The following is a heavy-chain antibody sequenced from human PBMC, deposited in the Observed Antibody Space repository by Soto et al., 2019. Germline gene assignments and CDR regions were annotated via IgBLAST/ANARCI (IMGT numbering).Heavy chain of an antibody. Sequence: ASVQVSCKASGYTFTSYAINWVRQATGQGLEWLRGIIPIFGTANYAQKFQGRVTITADKSTSTAYMERSSLRSEDTAVYYCASGRWYCSGTSCAEGYYYYGMDVWGQGTTVTVSS. CDR1: GYTFTSYA. CDR3: ASGRWYCSGTSCAEGYYYYGMDV. D-gene: IGHD2-2*01. J-gene: IGHJ6*02. V-gene: IGHV1-69*06. CDR2: IIPIFGTA.